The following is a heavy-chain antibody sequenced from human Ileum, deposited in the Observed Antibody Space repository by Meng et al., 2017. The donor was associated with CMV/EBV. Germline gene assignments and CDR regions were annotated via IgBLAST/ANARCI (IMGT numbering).Heavy chain of an antibody. CDR3: ASGDSLRAVDF. D-gene: IGHD2-21*02. Sequence: QLQESGPGLQKPSETLSLTCTVSGASISRSTYYWGWIRQPPGKGLEWIGSIYYSGGTYYNPSLKSRVTISVDTSKNQFSLKLNSVTAADTAVYYCASGDSLRAVDFWGQGTLVTVSS. CDR2: IYYSGGT. J-gene: IGHJ4*02. V-gene: IGHV4-39*07. CDR1: GASISRSTYY.